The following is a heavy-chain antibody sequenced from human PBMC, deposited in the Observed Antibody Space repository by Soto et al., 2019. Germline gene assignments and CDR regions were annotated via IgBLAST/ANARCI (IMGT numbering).Heavy chain of an antibody. V-gene: IGHV1-2*02. J-gene: IGHJ4*02. CDR2: INPNSGGT. CDR3: ARADYYGSGSYPY. CDR1: GYTFTGYY. D-gene: IGHD3-10*01. Sequence: QVQLVQSGAEVKKPGASVKVSCKASGYTFTGYYMHWVRQAPGQGLEWMGWINPNSGGTNYAQKFQGRVTMTRDTSISTAYMELSRLTSDDTAVYFCARADYYGSGSYPYWGQGTLVTVSS.